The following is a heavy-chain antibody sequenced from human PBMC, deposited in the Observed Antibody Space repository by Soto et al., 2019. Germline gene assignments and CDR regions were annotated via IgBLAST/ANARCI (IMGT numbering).Heavy chain of an antibody. Sequence: GEALKISCKGSGYSFSSYWIGWVRQMPGKGLEWMGIIYPGDSDTRYSPSFQGQVTISADKSISTAYLQWSSLKASDTAMYYCARTRAPGRYYYGMDVWGQGTTVTVSS. J-gene: IGHJ6*02. CDR1: GYSFSSYW. CDR2: IYPGDSDT. V-gene: IGHV5-51*01. D-gene: IGHD2-15*01. CDR3: ARTRAPGRYYYGMDV.